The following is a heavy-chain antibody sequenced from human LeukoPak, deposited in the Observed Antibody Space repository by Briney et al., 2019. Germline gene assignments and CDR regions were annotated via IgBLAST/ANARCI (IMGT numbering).Heavy chain of an antibody. CDR3: ARGGSSSWYSSGSY. CDR1: GYTFTGYY. J-gene: IGHJ4*02. Sequence: ASVKVSCTASGYTFTGYYMHWVRQAPGQGLEWMGWINPNSGGTNYAQKFQGRVTMTRDTSISTAYMELSRLRSDDTAVYYCARGGSSSWYSSGSYWGQGTLVTVSS. V-gene: IGHV1-2*02. CDR2: INPNSGGT. D-gene: IGHD6-13*01.